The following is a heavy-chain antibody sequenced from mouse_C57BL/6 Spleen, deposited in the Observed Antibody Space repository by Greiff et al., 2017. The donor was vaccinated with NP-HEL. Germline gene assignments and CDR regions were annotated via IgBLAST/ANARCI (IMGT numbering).Heavy chain of an antibody. V-gene: IGHV1-54*01. D-gene: IGHD2-4*01. Sequence: QVQLQQSGAELVRPGTSVKVSCKASGYAFTNYLIEWVKQRPGQGLEWIGVINPGSGGTNYNEKFKGKATLTADKSSSTAYMQLSSLTSEDSAVYFCASRDYDKFAYWGQGTLVTVSA. CDR2: INPGSGGT. CDR1: GYAFTNYL. J-gene: IGHJ3*01. CDR3: ASRDYDKFAY.